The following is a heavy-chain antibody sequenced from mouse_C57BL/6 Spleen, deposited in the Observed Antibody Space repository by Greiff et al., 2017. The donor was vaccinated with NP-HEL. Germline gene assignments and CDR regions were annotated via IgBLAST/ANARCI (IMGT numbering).Heavy chain of an antibody. CDR1: GYTFTDYH. V-gene: IGHV1-18*01. CDR3: AREGGEYYGSSFDY. D-gene: IGHD1-1*01. CDR2: INPNNGGT. J-gene: IGHJ2*01. Sequence: EVQLQQSGPELVKPGASVKIPCKASGYTFTDYHMDWVKQSHGKSLEWVGDINPNNGGTIYNQKFKGKATLTVDKSSSTAYMELRSLTSEDTAVDYCAREGGEYYGSSFDYWGQGTTLTVSS.